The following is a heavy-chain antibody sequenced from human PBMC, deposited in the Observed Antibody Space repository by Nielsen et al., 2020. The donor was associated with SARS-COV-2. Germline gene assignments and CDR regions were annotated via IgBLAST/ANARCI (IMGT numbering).Heavy chain of an antibody. CDR1: GFTFSSYW. D-gene: IGHD2-15*01. Sequence: GESLKISCAASGFTFSSYWMSWVRQAPGKGLEWVANIKEDGSEKCYVDSVKGRFSISRDNAKNSLYLQMNSLRVEDTAVYYCARDSVAATGQIYFYGFDVWGQGTTVTVSS. CDR2: IKEDGSEK. CDR3: ARDSVAATGQIYFYGFDV. V-gene: IGHV3-7*03. J-gene: IGHJ6*02.